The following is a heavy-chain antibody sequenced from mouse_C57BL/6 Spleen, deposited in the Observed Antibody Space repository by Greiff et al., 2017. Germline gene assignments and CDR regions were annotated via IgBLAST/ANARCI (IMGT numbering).Heavy chain of an antibody. CDR2: ISSGSSTI. V-gene: IGHV5-17*01. Sequence: EVQGVESGGGLVKPGGSLKLSCAASGFTFSDYGMHWVRQAPEKGLEWVAYISSGSSTIYYADTVKGRFTISRDNAKNTLFLQMTSLRSEDTAMYYCARGVITTVVDAMDYWGQGTSVTVSS. J-gene: IGHJ4*01. CDR1: GFTFSDYG. CDR3: ARGVITTVVDAMDY. D-gene: IGHD1-1*01.